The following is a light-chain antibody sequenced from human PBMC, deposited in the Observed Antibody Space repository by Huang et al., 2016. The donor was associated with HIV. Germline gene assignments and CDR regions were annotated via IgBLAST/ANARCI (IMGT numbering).Light chain of an antibody. CDR1: QTISNW. J-gene: IGKJ1*01. CDR3: HHYNSYSGA. CDR2: KAS. Sequence: DIQMTQSASTLSASVVDRVTITCRSSQTISNWFAWYQQKPGKAPNILIYKASTLERGVPSRFSGSGSGTEFTLTISSLQPDDFATYYCHHYNSYSGAFGQGTKVEIK. V-gene: IGKV1-5*03.